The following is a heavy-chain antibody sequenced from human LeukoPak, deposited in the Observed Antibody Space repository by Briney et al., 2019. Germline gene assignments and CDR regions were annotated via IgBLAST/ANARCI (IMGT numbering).Heavy chain of an antibody. CDR2: ISSSGASK. V-gene: IGHV3-23*01. CDR3: ARKLMSSRRFEY. D-gene: IGHD2-8*01. J-gene: IGHJ4*02. Sequence: GGSLRLSCAASGFTFGSYAMGWVRQAPGKGLEWVSAISSSGASKYYADSVKGRFTISRDNSDNTVFLQMESVRPDDTAVYYCARKLMSSRRFEYWGQGTLVTVSS. CDR1: GFTFGSYA.